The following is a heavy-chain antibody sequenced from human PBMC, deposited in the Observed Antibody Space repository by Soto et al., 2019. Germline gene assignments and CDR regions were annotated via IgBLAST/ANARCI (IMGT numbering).Heavy chain of an antibody. CDR1: GFTFSSYS. J-gene: IGHJ4*02. D-gene: IGHD3-9*01. CDR2: IFVTSSPI. Sequence: EVQLVESGGGLVQPGGSLRLSCVASGFTFSSYSMVWVRQAPGKGLEWISYIFVTSSPIYYADSVKGRFTVSRDNAKNSLFLVMNGLRAEDTAVYYCARDKDWAFDYWGQGTLVTVSS. CDR3: ARDKDWAFDY. V-gene: IGHV3-48*04.